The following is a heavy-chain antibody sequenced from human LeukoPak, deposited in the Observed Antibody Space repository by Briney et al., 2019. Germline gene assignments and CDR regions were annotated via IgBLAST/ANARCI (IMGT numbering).Heavy chain of an antibody. CDR1: GVTFSNYW. Sequence: PGGSLRLSCAASGVTFSNYWMSWVRQAPGKGLEWVANIKQDGSDIYYVDSVKGRFTISRDNAKNSLYLQMNSLRAEDTAVYYCTRSGTYVFDFWGQGTLVTVSS. CDR2: IKQDGSDI. CDR3: TRSGTYVFDF. V-gene: IGHV3-7*01. D-gene: IGHD1-26*01. J-gene: IGHJ4*02.